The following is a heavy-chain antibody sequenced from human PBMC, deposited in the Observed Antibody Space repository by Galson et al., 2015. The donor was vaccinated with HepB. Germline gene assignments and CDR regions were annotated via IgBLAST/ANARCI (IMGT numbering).Heavy chain of an antibody. Sequence: SVKVSCKASGYTFTGYYMHWVRQAPGQGLEWMGWINPNSGGTNYAQKFQGRVTMTRDTSISTAYMELSRLRSDDTAVYYCARHYSGYKFDAFDIWGQGTMVTVSS. CDR3: ARHYSGYKFDAFDI. CDR2: INPNSGGT. CDR1: GYTFTGYY. J-gene: IGHJ3*02. V-gene: IGHV1-2*02. D-gene: IGHD5-12*01.